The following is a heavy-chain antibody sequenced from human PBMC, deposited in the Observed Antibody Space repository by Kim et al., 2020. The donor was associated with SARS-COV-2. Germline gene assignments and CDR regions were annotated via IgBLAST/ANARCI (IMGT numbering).Heavy chain of an antibody. J-gene: IGHJ4*02. CDR3: ATAAGSGYGSSYFDY. V-gene: IGHV3-23*01. Sequence: AEPGTARYTISREQSKHTLYLQMNSLRTEDTAVYYCATAAGSGYGSSYFDYWGQGTLVTVSS. D-gene: IGHD3-22*01.